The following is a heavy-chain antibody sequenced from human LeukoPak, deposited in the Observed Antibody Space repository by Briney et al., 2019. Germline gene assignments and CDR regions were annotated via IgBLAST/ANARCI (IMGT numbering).Heavy chain of an antibody. CDR3: ATGTSSWDILTGYSLDY. CDR2: FDPEDGET. Sequence: ASVEVSCKVSGYTLTELSMHWVRQAPGKGLEWMGGFDPEDGETIYAQKFQGRVTMTEDTSTDTAYMELSSLRSEDTAVYYCATGTSSWDILTGYSLDYWGQGTLVTVSS. J-gene: IGHJ4*02. D-gene: IGHD3-9*01. V-gene: IGHV1-24*01. CDR1: GYTLTELS.